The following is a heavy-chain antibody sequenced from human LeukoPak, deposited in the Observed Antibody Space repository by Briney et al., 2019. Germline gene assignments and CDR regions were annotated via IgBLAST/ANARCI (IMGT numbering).Heavy chain of an antibody. D-gene: IGHD3-16*01. V-gene: IGHV4-59*01. Sequence: SETLSLTCTVSGGSISNYWSWIRQPPGKGLEWIGYISYSGITNYNPSLKSRVTISIDTSKNQFSLKLSSVTAADTAVYYCARGVNWIDPWGQGTLVTVSS. CDR2: ISYSGIT. CDR1: GGSISNY. CDR3: ARGVNWIDP. J-gene: IGHJ5*02.